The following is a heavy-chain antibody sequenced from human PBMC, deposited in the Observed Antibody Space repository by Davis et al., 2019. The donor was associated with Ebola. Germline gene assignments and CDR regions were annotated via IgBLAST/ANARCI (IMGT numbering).Heavy chain of an antibody. CDR3: ARDSPLYYYGSGSYLDY. D-gene: IGHD3-10*01. V-gene: IGHV1-18*01. J-gene: IGHJ4*02. Sequence: AASVKVSCKASGYTFTSYGISWVRQAPGQGLEWMGWISAYNGNTNYAQKLQGRVTMTRDTSTSTVYMELSSLRSEDTAVYYCARDSPLYYYGSGSYLDYWGQGTLVTVSS. CDR1: GYTFTSYG. CDR2: ISAYNGNT.